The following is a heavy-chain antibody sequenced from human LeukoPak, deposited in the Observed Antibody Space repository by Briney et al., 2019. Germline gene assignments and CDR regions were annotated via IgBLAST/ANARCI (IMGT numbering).Heavy chain of an antibody. V-gene: IGHV1-46*01. CDR2: INPSGGDT. CDR1: GYTFTRYY. J-gene: IGHJ4*02. CDR3: ARENGGEDY. Sequence: GASVPVSCKASGYTFTRYYMHWVRQAPGQGLEWMGMINPSGGDTTYAQKLQGRVTMTRDTSTSTVYMELSSLRSEDTAVYYCARENGGEDYWGQGTLVTVSS. D-gene: IGHD2-21*01.